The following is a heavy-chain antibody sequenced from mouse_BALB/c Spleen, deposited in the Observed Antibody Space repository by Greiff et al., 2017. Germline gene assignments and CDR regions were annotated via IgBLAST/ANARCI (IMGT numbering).Heavy chain of an antibody. CDR3: ASDYGSSYD. D-gene: IGHD1-1*01. CDR2: ISYSGST. V-gene: IGHV3-2*02. J-gene: IGHJ3*01. CDR1: GYSITSDYA. Sequence: EVQLQESGPGLVKPSQSLSLTCTVTGYSITSDYAWNWIRQFPGNKLEWMGYISYSGSTSYNPSLKSRISITRDTSKNQFFLQLNSVTTEDTATYYCASDYGSSYDWGQGTLVTVSA.